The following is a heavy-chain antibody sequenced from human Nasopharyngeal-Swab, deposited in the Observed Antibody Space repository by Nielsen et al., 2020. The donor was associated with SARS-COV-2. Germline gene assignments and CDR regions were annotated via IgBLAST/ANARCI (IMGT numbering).Heavy chain of an antibody. Sequence: SETLSLTCTVSGGSISRCVYYWSWILQHPGKGLEWLGYIYYSGSTYYNPSLKSRVTISVDTSKNQFSLKLSSVTAADTAVYYCARVHSSGWYYFDYWGQGTLVTVSS. J-gene: IGHJ4*02. CDR2: IYYSGST. CDR1: GGSISRCVYY. D-gene: IGHD6-19*01. CDR3: ARVHSSGWYYFDY. V-gene: IGHV4-31*03.